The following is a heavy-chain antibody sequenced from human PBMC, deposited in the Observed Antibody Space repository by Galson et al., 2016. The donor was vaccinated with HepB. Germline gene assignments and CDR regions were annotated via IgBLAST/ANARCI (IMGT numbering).Heavy chain of an antibody. Sequence: SVKVSCKASGYNFASYGISWVRQAPGQGLELVGWINVDNGNTNYAQRFQGRVSMTTDTSATTAYMDLRTLTSDDTAVYYCARDSGYDYCFGLDIWGKGTTVTVS. D-gene: IGHD5-12*01. CDR3: ARDSGYDYCFGLDI. J-gene: IGHJ6*04. CDR1: GYNFASYG. CDR2: INVDNGNT. V-gene: IGHV1-18*04.